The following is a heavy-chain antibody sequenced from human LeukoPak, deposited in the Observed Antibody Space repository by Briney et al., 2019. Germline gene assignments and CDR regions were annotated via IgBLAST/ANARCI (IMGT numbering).Heavy chain of an antibody. D-gene: IGHD2-2*01. Sequence: ASVKVSCKASGGTFSSYTISWVRQVPGQGLEWMGRIIPILGIANYAQKFQGRVTITADKSTSTAYMELSSLRSEDTAVYYCAGELLSDQYYYYYYYMDVWGKGTTVTVSS. CDR2: IIPILGIA. CDR1: GGTFSSYT. J-gene: IGHJ6*03. V-gene: IGHV1-69*02. CDR3: AGELLSDQYYYYYYYMDV.